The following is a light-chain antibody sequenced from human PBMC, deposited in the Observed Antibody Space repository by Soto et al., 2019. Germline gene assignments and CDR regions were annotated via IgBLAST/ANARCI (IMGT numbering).Light chain of an antibody. CDR2: GAS. J-gene: IGKJ4*01. CDR1: QSVNIY. CDR3: QQYDDWLRLT. V-gene: IGKV3D-15*01. Sequence: IGMTQSPATLSVSPGERATLSCRASQSVNIYLAWYQQKPGQAPRLLIFGASYRATGIPARFSGSGSGTEFNLTISSLQSEDFAVYFCQQYDDWLRLTFGGGTKVDIK.